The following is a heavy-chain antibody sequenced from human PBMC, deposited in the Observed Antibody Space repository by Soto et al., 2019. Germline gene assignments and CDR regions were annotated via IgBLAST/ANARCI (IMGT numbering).Heavy chain of an antibody. J-gene: IGHJ4*02. V-gene: IGHV3-33*01. CDR2: IWYDGSNK. Sequence: PGGSLRLSCAASGFTFSSYGMHWVRQAPGKGLEWVAVIWYDGSNKYYADSVKGRFTISRDNSKNTLYLQMNSLRAEDTAVYYCARATQSYYDTSGYYSYVHWGQGAQVTVSS. CDR3: ARATQSYYDTSGYYSYVH. CDR1: GFTFSSYG. D-gene: IGHD3-22*01.